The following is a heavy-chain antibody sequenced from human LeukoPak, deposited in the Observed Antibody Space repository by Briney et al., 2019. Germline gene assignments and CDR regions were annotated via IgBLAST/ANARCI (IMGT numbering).Heavy chain of an antibody. Sequence: SVEVSCKASGGTFSSYAISWVRQAPGQGLEWMGGIIPIFGTANYAQKFQGRVTITADESTSTAYMELSSLRSEDTAVYYCARDRGATTNYYYGMDVWGQGTTVTVSS. J-gene: IGHJ6*02. D-gene: IGHD1-26*01. CDR3: ARDRGATTNYYYGMDV. CDR2: IIPIFGTA. CDR1: GGTFSSYA. V-gene: IGHV1-69*13.